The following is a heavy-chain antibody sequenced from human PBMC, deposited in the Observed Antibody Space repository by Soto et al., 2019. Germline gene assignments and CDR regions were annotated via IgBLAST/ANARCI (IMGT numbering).Heavy chain of an antibody. Sequence: QVQLQESGPGLVKPSQTLSLTCTVSGGSISSGGYYWSWIRQHPGKGLEWIGYIYYSGSTYYNPSLKSRVTISVDTSENHFSLKLSSGTAVDTAVYYCAREGGPYCSGGSCYPHWGQGTLVTVSS. V-gene: IGHV4-31*03. J-gene: IGHJ4*02. CDR3: AREGGPYCSGGSCYPH. CDR1: GGSISSGGYY. CDR2: IYYSGST. D-gene: IGHD2-15*01.